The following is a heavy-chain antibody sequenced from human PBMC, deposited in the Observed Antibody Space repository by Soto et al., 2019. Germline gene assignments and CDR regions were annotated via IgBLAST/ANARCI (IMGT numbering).Heavy chain of an antibody. CDR3: AGRLRLGELSPAVDY. D-gene: IGHD3-16*02. Sequence: QVQLQESGPGLVKPSQTLSLTCTVSGGSISSGDYYWSWIRQPPGKGLEWIGYIYYSGSTYYNPSLKSRVTISVDTSKNQFSRKLSSVTAADTAVYYCAGRLRLGELSPAVDYWGQGTLVTVSS. CDR2: IYYSGST. CDR1: GGSISSGDYY. J-gene: IGHJ4*02. V-gene: IGHV4-30-4*01.